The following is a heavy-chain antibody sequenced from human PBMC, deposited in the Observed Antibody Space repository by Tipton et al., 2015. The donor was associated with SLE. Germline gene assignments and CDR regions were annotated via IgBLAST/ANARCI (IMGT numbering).Heavy chain of an antibody. V-gene: IGHV4-4*07. J-gene: IGHJ4*02. CDR1: GGSIGNNY. CDR3: AREQKGFDS. Sequence: TLSLTCTVSGGSIGNNYWNWIRQSTGKGLEWIGRFYTDGSTRHKPALESRLSPSFESRVTMSVDPSKNQFSLKMSSVTVADTAVYYCAREQKGFDSWGQGTLVTVSS. CDR2: FYTDGST.